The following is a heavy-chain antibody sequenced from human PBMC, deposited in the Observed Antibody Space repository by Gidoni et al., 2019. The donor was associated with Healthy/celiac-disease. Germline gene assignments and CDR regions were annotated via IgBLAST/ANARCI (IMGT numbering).Heavy chain of an antibody. CDR2: ISGSGGST. CDR1: GFPFSSYA. Sequence: EVQLLESGGGLVQPGGALRLSCAASGFPFSSYARSWVRQAPGKGLEWVSAISGSGGSTYYADSVKGRFTISRDNSKNTLYLQMNSLRAEDTAVYYCAKDTKGLLDVWGKGTTVTVSS. D-gene: IGHD2-8*01. J-gene: IGHJ6*04. V-gene: IGHV3-23*01. CDR3: AKDTKGLLDV.